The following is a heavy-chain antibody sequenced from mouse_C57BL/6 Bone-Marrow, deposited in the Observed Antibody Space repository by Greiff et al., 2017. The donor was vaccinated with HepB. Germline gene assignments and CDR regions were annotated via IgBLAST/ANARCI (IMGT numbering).Heavy chain of an antibody. Sequence: QVQLKQSGAELARPGASVKLSCKASGYTFTSYGISWVKQRTGQGLEWIGEIYPRSGNTYYNAKFKGKATLTADKSSSTAYMELRSLTSEDSAVYFCARRKGLRRFAYWGQGTLVTVSA. CDR1: GYTFTSYG. CDR3: ARRKGLRRFAY. J-gene: IGHJ3*01. V-gene: IGHV1-81*01. CDR2: IYPRSGNT. D-gene: IGHD2-2*01.